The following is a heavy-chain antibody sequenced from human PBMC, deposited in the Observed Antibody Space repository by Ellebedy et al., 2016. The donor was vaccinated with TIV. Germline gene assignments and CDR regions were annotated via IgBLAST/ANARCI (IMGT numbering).Heavy chain of an antibody. V-gene: IGHV4-39*07. CDR2: IYYTGST. D-gene: IGHD1-26*01. J-gene: IGHJ6*02. CDR1: GGSISSYY. Sequence: SETLSLTCTVSGGSISSYYWGWIRQPPGKGLEWIGSIYYTGSTFYNPSLMSRVTILVDTSKNQFSLKLSSMTAADTAVYYCASSGAALGTYYYYAMDVWGQGTTVTVSS. CDR3: ASSGAALGTYYYYAMDV.